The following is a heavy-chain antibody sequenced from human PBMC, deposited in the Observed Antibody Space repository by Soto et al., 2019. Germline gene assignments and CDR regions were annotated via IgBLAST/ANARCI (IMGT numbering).Heavy chain of an antibody. D-gene: IGHD2-2*01. J-gene: IGHJ5*02. CDR3: AKDNCISTSCYRLYNWFDL. Sequence: QVQLVESGGGVVQPGRSLRLSCAASGFTFSSYGMHWVRQAPGKGLEWVAVISYDGSNKYYADSVRGRFTISRDNSKNTLYLQMNSLRAEDTAVYYCAKDNCISTSCYRLYNWFDLWGQGTLVTVSS. CDR1: GFTFSSYG. CDR2: ISYDGSNK. V-gene: IGHV3-30*18.